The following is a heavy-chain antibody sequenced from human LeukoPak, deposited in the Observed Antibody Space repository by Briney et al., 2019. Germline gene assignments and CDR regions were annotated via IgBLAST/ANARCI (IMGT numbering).Heavy chain of an antibody. CDR1: GGSFSGYY. J-gene: IGHJ4*02. Sequence: SETLSLTCAVYGGSFSGYYWSWIRQPPGKGLEWIGEINHSGSTNYNPSLRSRVTISVDTSKNQFSLKLSSVTAADTAVYYCARVMGWFGGFDYWGQGTLVTVSS. CDR2: INHSGST. V-gene: IGHV4-34*01. CDR3: ARVMGWFGGFDY. D-gene: IGHD3-10*01.